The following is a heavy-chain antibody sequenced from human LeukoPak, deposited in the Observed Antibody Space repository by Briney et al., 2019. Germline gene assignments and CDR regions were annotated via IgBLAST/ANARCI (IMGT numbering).Heavy chain of an antibody. J-gene: IGHJ3*01. Sequence: LVKVSCKSSGFTFSTSAVQWVRQARRQRLEWIGWIIVGSGATNYAQSLQGRITITRDMSTNTAYMELSSLGSEDSAVYYCAAELYGVYTDCCTFHLWGQGTMVTVSP. CDR3: AAELYGVYTDCCTFHL. CDR2: IIVGSGAT. V-gene: IGHV1-58*01. D-gene: IGHD4-17*01. CDR1: GFTFSTSA.